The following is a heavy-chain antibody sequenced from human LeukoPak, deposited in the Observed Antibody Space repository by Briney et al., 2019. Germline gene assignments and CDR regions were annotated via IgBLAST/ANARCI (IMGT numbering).Heavy chain of an antibody. J-gene: IGHJ4*02. Sequence: SGTLSLTCAVSGGSISSSNWWSWVRQPPGEGLEWIGEVYYSGSTNYNPSLKSRVTISVDTSKNQFSLKLSSVTAADTAVYYCARCSWGTHPDYWGQGTLVTVSS. CDR1: GGSISSSNW. V-gene: IGHV4-4*02. D-gene: IGHD3-16*01. CDR2: VYYSGST. CDR3: ARCSWGTHPDY.